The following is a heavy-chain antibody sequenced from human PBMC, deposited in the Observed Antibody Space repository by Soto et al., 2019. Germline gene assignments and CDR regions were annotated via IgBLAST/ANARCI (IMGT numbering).Heavy chain of an antibody. CDR2: INPSGGST. V-gene: IGHV1-46*01. D-gene: IGHD6-19*01. CDR1: GYTFTSYY. J-gene: IGHJ4*02. CDR3: AKQAVPGGWYFDY. Sequence: ASVEVSCKXSGYTFTSYYMHWVRQAPGQGLEWMGIINPSGGSTSYAQKFQGRVTMTRDTSTSTVYMELSSLRAEDTALYYCAKQAVPGGWYFDYWGQGTLVTVSS.